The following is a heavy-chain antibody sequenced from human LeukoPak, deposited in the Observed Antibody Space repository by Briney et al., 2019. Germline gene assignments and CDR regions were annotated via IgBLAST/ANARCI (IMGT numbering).Heavy chain of an antibody. V-gene: IGHV3-23*01. Sequence: PGGSLRLSCAASGFVFRENDMNWVRQAPGKGLEWVSGIRGYDGYTDYADSVGGRFTISRDNSRDTLFLEMNNLRIEDTAIYYCAKNFSMMVFWGPGTQVTVSS. J-gene: IGHJ4*02. CDR2: IRGYDGYT. CDR3: AKNFSMMVF. D-gene: IGHD3-22*01. CDR1: GFVFREND.